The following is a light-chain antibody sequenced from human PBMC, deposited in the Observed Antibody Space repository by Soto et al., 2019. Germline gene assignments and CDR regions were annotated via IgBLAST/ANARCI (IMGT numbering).Light chain of an antibody. J-gene: IGKJ4*01. CDR3: QQFSSYPLT. CDR1: QTVRNNY. V-gene: IGKV3-20*01. CDR2: DAS. Sequence: EFLLTQSPGTLSLSPGERATLSCRASQTVRNNYLAWYQQKPGQAPRLLIYDASSRATGIPDRFSGGGSGTDFTLTISRLEPEDFAVYYCQQFSSYPLTFGGGTKVDNK.